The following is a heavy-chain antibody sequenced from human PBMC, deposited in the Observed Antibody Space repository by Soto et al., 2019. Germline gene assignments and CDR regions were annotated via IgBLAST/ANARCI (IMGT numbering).Heavy chain of an antibody. Sequence: LKISCKGSGYSFTSYWIIWVRQMPGKGLEWMGRIDPSDSYTNYSPSFQGHVTISADKSISTAYLQWSSLKASDTAMYYCARHLFPDLYGMDVWGQGTTVTVSS. J-gene: IGHJ6*02. V-gene: IGHV5-10-1*01. CDR1: GYSFTSYW. CDR3: ARHLFPDLYGMDV. CDR2: IDPSDSYT.